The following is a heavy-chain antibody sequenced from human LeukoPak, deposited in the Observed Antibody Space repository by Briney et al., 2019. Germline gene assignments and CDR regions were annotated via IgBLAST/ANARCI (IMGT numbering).Heavy chain of an antibody. Sequence: SETLSLTCTVSGDSFSSVTDYWAWIRQPPGKGLEWIASGDYSGGTYYNPSLESRVAISADMSKNQFSLKLTSVTAADTAVYYCARWGETSALRVHAFDIWGQGTMVTVSS. V-gene: IGHV4-39*07. CDR3: ARWGETSALRVHAFDI. CDR2: GDYSGGT. D-gene: IGHD3-10*01. CDR1: GDSFSSVTDY. J-gene: IGHJ3*02.